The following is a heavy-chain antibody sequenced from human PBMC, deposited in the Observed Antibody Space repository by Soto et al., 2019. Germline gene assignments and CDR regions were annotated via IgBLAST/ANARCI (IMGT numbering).Heavy chain of an antibody. CDR3: GFGGVIVHRY. D-gene: IGHD3-16*02. V-gene: IGHV3-23*01. CDR1: GFTFSSYA. CDR2: ISGSGGST. Sequence: EVQLLESGGGLVQPGGSLRLSCAASGFTFSSYAMSWVRQAPGKGLEWVSAISGSGGSTYYADSVKGRFTISRDNSKSTLYLQMNSLRAEDTAVYYCGFGGVIVHRYWGQGTLVTVSS. J-gene: IGHJ4*02.